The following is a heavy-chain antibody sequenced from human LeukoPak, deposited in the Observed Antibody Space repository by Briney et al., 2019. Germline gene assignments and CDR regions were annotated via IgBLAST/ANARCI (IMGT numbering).Heavy chain of an antibody. J-gene: IGHJ4*02. V-gene: IGHV3-21*01. Sequence: GGSLRLSCAASGFTFSSYSMNWVRQAPGKGLEWVSSISSSSSYIYYADSVKDRFTISRDNAKNSLYLQMNSLRAEDTAVYYCARGSGRSYLPFDYWGQGTLATVSS. CDR1: GFTFSSYS. CDR3: ARGSGRSYLPFDY. D-gene: IGHD1-26*01. CDR2: ISSSSSYI.